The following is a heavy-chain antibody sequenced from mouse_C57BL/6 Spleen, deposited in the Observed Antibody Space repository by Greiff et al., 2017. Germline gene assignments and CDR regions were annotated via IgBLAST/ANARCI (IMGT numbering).Heavy chain of an antibody. CDR2: INPSTGGT. CDR3: ARGSYGSSFDY. D-gene: IGHD1-1*01. V-gene: IGHV1-42*01. Sequence: EVQLVESGPELVKPGASVKISCKASGYSFTGYYMNWVKQSPEKSLEWIGEINPSTGGTTYNQKFKAKATLTVDKSSSTAYMQLKSLTSEDSAVYYCARGSYGSSFDYWGQGTTLTVSS. J-gene: IGHJ2*01. CDR1: GYSFTGYY.